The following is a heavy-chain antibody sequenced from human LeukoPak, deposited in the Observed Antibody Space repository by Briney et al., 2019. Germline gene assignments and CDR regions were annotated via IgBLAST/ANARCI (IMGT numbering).Heavy chain of an antibody. V-gene: IGHV3-74*01. J-gene: IGHJ4*02. CDR1: GFTFSSYW. Sequence: GGSLRLSCAASGFTFSSYWMHWVRQAPGKGLVWVSRINSDGRSTSFADSVKGRSTISRDNAKNTLYLQMNSLRTEDTAVYYCARDQLYCTGGICYFDYWGQGTLVTVSS. D-gene: IGHD2-8*02. CDR3: ARDQLYCTGGICYFDY. CDR2: INSDGRST.